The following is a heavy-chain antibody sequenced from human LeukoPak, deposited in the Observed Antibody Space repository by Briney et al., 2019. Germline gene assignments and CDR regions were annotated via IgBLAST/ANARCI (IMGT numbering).Heavy chain of an antibody. Sequence: ASVKVSCKVSGYTLTELSMHWVRQAPGKGLEWMGGFDPEDGETIYAQEFQGRVTMTEDTSTDTAYMELSSLRSEDTAVYYCATAISYGYGSFDYWGQGTLVTVSS. CDR2: FDPEDGET. J-gene: IGHJ4*02. V-gene: IGHV1-24*01. D-gene: IGHD5-18*01. CDR1: GYTLTELS. CDR3: ATAISYGYGSFDY.